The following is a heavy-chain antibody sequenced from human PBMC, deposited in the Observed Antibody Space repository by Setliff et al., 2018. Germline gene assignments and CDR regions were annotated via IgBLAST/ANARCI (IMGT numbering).Heavy chain of an antibody. CDR1: GFTFSDYY. V-gene: IGHV3-11*01. Sequence: PGGSLRLSCAASGFTFSDYYITWIRQAPGKGLEWVSYISSSGRTIYYADSVKGRFTISRDNAKNSLYLQMDSLRSDDTAVYYCARVGKAYYGMDVWGQGTTVTVSS. CDR3: ARVGKAYYGMDV. J-gene: IGHJ6*02. CDR2: ISSSGRTI.